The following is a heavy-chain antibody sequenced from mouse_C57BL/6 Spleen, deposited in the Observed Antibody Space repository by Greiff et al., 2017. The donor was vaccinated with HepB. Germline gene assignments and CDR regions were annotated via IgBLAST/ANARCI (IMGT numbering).Heavy chain of an antibody. V-gene: IGHV1-81*01. CDR1: CSPFPRYG. CDR2: IYPRSGNT. J-gene: IGHJ2*01. Sequence: PFASVPLSCPASCSPFPRYGISWVQQSTGQGLEWIGEIYPRSGNTYYNEKFKGKATLTADKSSSTAYMELRSLTSEDSAVYFSARSAGSDYFDYWGQGTTLTVSS. CDR3: ARSAGSDYFDY. D-gene: IGHD1-1*01.